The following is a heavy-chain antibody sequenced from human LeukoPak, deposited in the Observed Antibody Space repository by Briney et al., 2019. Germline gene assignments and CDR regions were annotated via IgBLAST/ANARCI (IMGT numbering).Heavy chain of an antibody. V-gene: IGHV1-69*13. Sequence: SVKVSCKASGGTFSSYAISWVRQAPGQGLEWMGGIIPIFGTANYAQKFQGRVTITADESTSTAYTELSSLRSEDTAVYYCARDSGQLVVYDAFDIWGQGTMVTVSS. CDR1: GGTFSSYA. CDR3: ARDSGQLVVYDAFDI. D-gene: IGHD6-13*01. J-gene: IGHJ3*02. CDR2: IIPIFGTA.